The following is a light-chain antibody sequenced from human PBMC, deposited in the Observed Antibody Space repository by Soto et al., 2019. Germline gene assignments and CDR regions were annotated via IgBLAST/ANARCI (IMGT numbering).Light chain of an antibody. V-gene: IGKV3D-20*02. CDR1: QSVSSSY. Sequence: IVLTQSPVTLSLSPGERATLSCRASQSVSSSYLAWYQHKPGQAPRLLISDASNRATGIPARFSGSGSEADFTLTISSLEPEDSAVYYCQQRSNWPSLTFGGGTKVDIK. CDR3: QQRSNWPSLT. CDR2: DAS. J-gene: IGKJ4*01.